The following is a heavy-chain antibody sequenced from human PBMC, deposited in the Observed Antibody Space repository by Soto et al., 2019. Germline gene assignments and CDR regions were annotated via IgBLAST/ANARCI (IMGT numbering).Heavy chain of an antibody. J-gene: IGHJ4*02. Sequence: EVQLVESGGGLVQPGGSLRLSCAASGFTFNTYWMSWVRQAPGKGLEWVANIKQDGSEIHYVDSAKGRFTISRDNARSSLQLQMTRLRPEDTAVYYCVRAASIHCTGTACYDWSPDHWGQGALVNVSS. D-gene: IGHD1-1*01. CDR3: VRAASIHCTGTACYDWSPDH. CDR1: GFTFNTYW. V-gene: IGHV3-7*01. CDR2: IKQDGSEI.